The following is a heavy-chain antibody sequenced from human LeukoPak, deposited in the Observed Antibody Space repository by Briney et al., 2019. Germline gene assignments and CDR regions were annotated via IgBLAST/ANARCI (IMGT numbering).Heavy chain of an antibody. CDR3: AGLPAYYYDTSGFYFDY. D-gene: IGHD3-22*01. J-gene: IGHJ4*02. V-gene: IGHV3-66*04. Sequence: GGSLRLSCAASGFTVSSNYMSWVRQAPGKGVEWVSVIYSGGSTYYADSVKGRFTISRDNSKNTLYLQMNSLRAEDTAVYYCAGLPAYYYDTSGFYFDYWGQGTLVTVSS. CDR1: GFTVSSNY. CDR2: IYSGGST.